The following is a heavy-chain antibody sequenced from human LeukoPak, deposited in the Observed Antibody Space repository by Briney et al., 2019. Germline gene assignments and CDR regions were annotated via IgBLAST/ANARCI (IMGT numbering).Heavy chain of an antibody. D-gene: IGHD6-13*01. J-gene: IGHJ4*02. V-gene: IGHV3-66*01. Sequence: GGPLRLSCAASEFSVGSNYMTWVRQAPGKGLEWVSLIYSGGSTYYADSVKGRFTISRDNSKNTLYLQMNSLRVEDTALYYCARVGAFSSSWLLYWGQGTLVTVSS. CDR3: ARVGAFSSSWLLY. CDR1: EFSVGSNY. CDR2: IYSGGST.